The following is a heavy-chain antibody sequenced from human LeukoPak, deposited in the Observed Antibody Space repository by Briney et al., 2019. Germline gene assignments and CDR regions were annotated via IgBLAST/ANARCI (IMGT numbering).Heavy chain of an antibody. J-gene: IGHJ6*02. V-gene: IGHV3-23*01. Sequence: GGSLRLSCAASRFRFSTFPMGWVRQAPGKGLEWVSGISAGGETTFYADSVKGRFTISRDNSKSTLYQQLNSLRAEDTAMYYCARSPYSSSRTVGYYGTDVWGQGTTVTVSS. CDR2: ISAGGETT. D-gene: IGHD6-13*01. CDR3: ARSPYSSSRTVGYYGTDV. CDR1: RFRFSTFP.